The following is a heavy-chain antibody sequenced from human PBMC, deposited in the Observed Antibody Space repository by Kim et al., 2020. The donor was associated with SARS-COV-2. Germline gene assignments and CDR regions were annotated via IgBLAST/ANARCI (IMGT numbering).Heavy chain of an antibody. CDR3: ARGNSSFYYYYGMDV. V-gene: IGHV4-59*01. Sequence: SETLSLTWTVSGGSISSYYWSWIRQPPGKGLEWIGYIYYSGSTNYNPSLKSRVTISIDTSKNQFSLKLSSVTAADTAVYYCARGNSSFYYYYGMDVWGQGTTVTVSS. CDR1: GGSISSYY. D-gene: IGHD6-13*01. CDR2: IYYSGST. J-gene: IGHJ6*02.